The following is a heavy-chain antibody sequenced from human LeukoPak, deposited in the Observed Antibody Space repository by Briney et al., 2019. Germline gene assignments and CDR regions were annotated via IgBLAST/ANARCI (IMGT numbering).Heavy chain of an antibody. CDR1: GYIFTGYY. CDR3: ATASRERSDY. CDR2: INPNSGDT. V-gene: IGHV1-2*02. J-gene: IGHJ4*02. Sequence: ASVKVSCKASGYIFTGYYMHWVRQAPGQGLEWMGWINPNSGDTNYAQKFQGRVTITADESTSTAYMELSSLRSEDTAVYYCATASRERSDYWGQGTLVTVSS.